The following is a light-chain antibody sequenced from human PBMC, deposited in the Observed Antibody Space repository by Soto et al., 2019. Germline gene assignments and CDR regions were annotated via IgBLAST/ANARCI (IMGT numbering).Light chain of an antibody. CDR3: RTWDSRLTTFV. CDR1: SSTIGNNY. Sequence: QSVLTQPPSVSAAPGQTVTISCSGNSSTIGNNYVSWYQQVPGVAPKLLIFDNYKRPSGIPARFSGSKSGTSATLAITGLQTGDEADYYCRTWDSRLTTFVFGTGTKVTVL. CDR2: DNY. J-gene: IGLJ1*01. V-gene: IGLV1-51*01.